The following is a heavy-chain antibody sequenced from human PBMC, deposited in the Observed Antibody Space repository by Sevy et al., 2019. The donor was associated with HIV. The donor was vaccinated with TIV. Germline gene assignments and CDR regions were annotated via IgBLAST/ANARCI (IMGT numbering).Heavy chain of an antibody. Sequence: SETLSLTCAVHDGSFSGYYWNWIRQLPDKGLEWIGELNESGITYNNPSLKSRVTISVDTSKKQFSLKLNSVTAVDSAVYFCARSPPVVVVPGAPSWFDPWGQGTLVTVSS. CDR3: ARSPPVVVVPGAPSWFDP. CDR2: LNESGIT. J-gene: IGHJ5*02. CDR1: DGSFSGYY. V-gene: IGHV4-34*01. D-gene: IGHD2-2*01.